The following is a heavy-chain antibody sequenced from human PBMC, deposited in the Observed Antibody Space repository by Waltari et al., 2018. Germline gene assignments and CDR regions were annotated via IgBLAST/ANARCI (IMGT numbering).Heavy chain of an antibody. J-gene: IGHJ4*02. D-gene: IGHD2-2*01. V-gene: IGHV3-23*04. CDR1: GFTFSSYA. CDR3: AKVLYCSSTSCPNDDY. CDR2: MSGSGGST. Sequence: EVQLVESGGGLVQPGGSLRLSCAASGFTFSSYAMSWVRQAPGKGLEWVSAMSGSGGSTYYADSVKGRFTISRDNSKNTLYLQMNSLRAEDTAVYYCAKVLYCSSTSCPNDDYWGQGTLVTVSS.